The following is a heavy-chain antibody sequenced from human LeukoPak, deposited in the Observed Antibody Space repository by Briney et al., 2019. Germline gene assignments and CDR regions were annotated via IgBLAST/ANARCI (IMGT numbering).Heavy chain of an antibody. CDR1: GFTVSSNY. D-gene: IGHD6-13*01. V-gene: IGHV3-48*04. Sequence: PGGSLRLSCAASGFTVSSNYMSWVRRAPGKGLEWVSYISSGSTTIYYADSVKGRFTISRDNAKNSLYLQMNGLRAEDTAVYFCARMWGSSWSYFDYWGQGTLVTVSS. CDR2: ISSGSTTI. J-gene: IGHJ4*02. CDR3: ARMWGSSWSYFDY.